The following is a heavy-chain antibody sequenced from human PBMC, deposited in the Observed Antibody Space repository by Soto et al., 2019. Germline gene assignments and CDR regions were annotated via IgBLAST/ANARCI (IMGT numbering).Heavy chain of an antibody. CDR2: MNRNSGNT. Sequence: QVQLVQSGAEVKKPGASVQVSCKASGYTFTSYDINWVRQATGQGLEWMGWMNRNSGNTSYAQKIQGRVTMTSNTSIGTASMELSSRRSEDPALYYCARVHTYYDFWSGYSGSYYMDVWGKGTTVTVSS. D-gene: IGHD3-3*01. CDR3: ARVHTYYDFWSGYSGSYYMDV. V-gene: IGHV1-8*01. CDR1: GYTFTSYD. J-gene: IGHJ6*03.